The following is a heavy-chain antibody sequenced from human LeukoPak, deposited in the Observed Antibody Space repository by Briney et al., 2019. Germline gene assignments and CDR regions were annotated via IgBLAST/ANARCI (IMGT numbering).Heavy chain of an antibody. D-gene: IGHD3-22*01. CDR2: IYNSGST. CDR3: AKDFTMIDNY. Sequence: GGSLRLSCAASGFTAGYNYMTWVRQAPGKGLEWVAAIYNSGSTYYADSVKGRFTISRDNSKNTLYLQMNSLRAEDTAVYYRAKDFTMIDNYWGQGTLVTVSS. V-gene: IGHV3-53*01. CDR1: GFTAGYNY. J-gene: IGHJ4*02.